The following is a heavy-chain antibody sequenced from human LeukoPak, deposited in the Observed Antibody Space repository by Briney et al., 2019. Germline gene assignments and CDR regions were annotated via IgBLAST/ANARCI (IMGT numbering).Heavy chain of an antibody. D-gene: IGHD4/OR15-4a*01. V-gene: IGHV3-53*01. CDR1: GFTVSSNY. CDR2: IYSGGST. CDR3: ARDSRSLGAYDY. Sequence: GGSLRLSCAASGFTVSSNYMSWVPQSPGKGLEWVSVIYSGGSTYYADSVKGRFTISRDNSKNTLYLQMNSLRAEDTAVYYCARDSRSLGAYDYWGQGTLVTVSS. J-gene: IGHJ4*02.